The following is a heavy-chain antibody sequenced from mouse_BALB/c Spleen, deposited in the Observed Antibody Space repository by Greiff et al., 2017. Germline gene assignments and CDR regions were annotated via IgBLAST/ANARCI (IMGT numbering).Heavy chain of an antibody. CDR2: IYPSDSYT. J-gene: IGHJ4*01. D-gene: IGHD1-1*01. V-gene: IGHV1-69*02. Sequence: VQLQQPGAELVRPGASVKLSCKASGYTFTSYWINWVKQRPGQGLEWIGNIYPSDSYTNYNQKFKDKATLTVDKSSSTAYMQLSSPTSEDSAVYYCTREDYYGSSYPYYYAMDYWGQGTSVTVSS. CDR3: TREDYYGSSYPYYYAMDY. CDR1: GYTFTSYW.